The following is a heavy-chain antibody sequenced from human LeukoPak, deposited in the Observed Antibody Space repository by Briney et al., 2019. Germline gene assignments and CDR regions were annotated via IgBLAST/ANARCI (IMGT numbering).Heavy chain of an antibody. CDR1: GYTFTSYD. J-gene: IGHJ3*02. V-gene: IGHV1-18*01. CDR3: ASGEYSSSSGAFDI. Sequence: ASVKVSCKASGYTFTSYDINWVRQAPGQGLEWMGWISAYNGNTNYAQKLQGRVTMTTDTSTSTAYMELRSLRSDDTAVYYCASGEYSSSSGAFDIWGQGTMVTVSS. CDR2: ISAYNGNT. D-gene: IGHD6-6*01.